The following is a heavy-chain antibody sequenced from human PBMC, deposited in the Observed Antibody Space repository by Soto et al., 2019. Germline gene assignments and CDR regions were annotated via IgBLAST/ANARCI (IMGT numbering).Heavy chain of an antibody. J-gene: IGHJ4*02. CDR3: ARQWLDSYYFDY. CDR2: ISSNGGST. Sequence: EVQLVESGGGLVQPGGSLRLSCAASGFTFSSYAMHWVRQAPGKGLEYVSGISSNGGSTHYANSVKGRFTISRDNSENPLYLQAGSLRAEDMAVYYCARQWLDSYYFDYWGQGTLVTVSS. CDR1: GFTFSSYA. V-gene: IGHV3-64*01. D-gene: IGHD6-19*01.